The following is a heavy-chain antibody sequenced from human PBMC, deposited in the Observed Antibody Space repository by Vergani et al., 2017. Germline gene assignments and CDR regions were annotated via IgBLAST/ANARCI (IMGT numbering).Heavy chain of an antibody. J-gene: IGHJ5*02. D-gene: IGHD6-19*01. CDR2: IYTSGST. CDR3: ARALKQGLVGEDWFDR. CDR1: GGPISSGSYY. V-gene: IGHV4-61*02. Sequence: QVQLQESGPGLVKPSQTLSLTCTVSGGPISSGSYYWSWIRQPAGKGLEWIGRIYTSGSTNYNPSLKSRVTISVDTSKNQFSLKLSSGTAADTAVYYCARALKQGLVGEDWFDRWREGTLVSVSS.